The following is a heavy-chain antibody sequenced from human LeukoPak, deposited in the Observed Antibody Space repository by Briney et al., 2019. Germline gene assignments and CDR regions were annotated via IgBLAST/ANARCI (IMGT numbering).Heavy chain of an antibody. Sequence: SETLSLTCAVPGGSISSINWWSWVRQPPGKGLEWIGKIFHSGTTDYNPSVKSRVTMSIDKSKNQFSLELRSVTAADTAVYYCARLIGYASGWYLGFWGQGALVTVSS. D-gene: IGHD6-19*01. V-gene: IGHV4-4*02. J-gene: IGHJ4*02. CDR1: GGSISSINW. CDR3: ARLIGYASGWYLGF. CDR2: IFHSGTT.